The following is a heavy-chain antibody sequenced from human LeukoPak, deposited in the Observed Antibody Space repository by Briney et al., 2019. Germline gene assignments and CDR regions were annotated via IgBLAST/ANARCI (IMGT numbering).Heavy chain of an antibody. V-gene: IGHV3-7*03. CDR3: AKDLTMIVVVSAFDY. J-gene: IGHJ4*02. CDR2: MDQDGSEE. D-gene: IGHD3-22*01. Sequence: GGSLRLSCAASGFTLSDYWMSWVRQAPGKGLEWVANMDQDGSEENYVDSVKGRFTISRDDAKNTLYLQMNSLRAEDTAVYYCAKDLTMIVVVSAFDYWGQGTLVTVSS. CDR1: GFTLSDYW.